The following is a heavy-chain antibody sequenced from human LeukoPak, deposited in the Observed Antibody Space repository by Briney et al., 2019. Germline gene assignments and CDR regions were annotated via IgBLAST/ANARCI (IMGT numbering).Heavy chain of an antibody. J-gene: IGHJ3*02. CDR1: GFTFSSYA. CDR3: ARVKVGATLVGAFDI. Sequence: GSLRLSCAASGFTFSSYAMSWVRQAPGKGLEWVSAISGSGGSTYYADSVKGRFTISRDNAKNSLYLQMNSLRAEDTAVYYCARVKVGATLVGAFDIWGQGTMVTVSS. V-gene: IGHV3-23*01. D-gene: IGHD1-26*01. CDR2: ISGSGGST.